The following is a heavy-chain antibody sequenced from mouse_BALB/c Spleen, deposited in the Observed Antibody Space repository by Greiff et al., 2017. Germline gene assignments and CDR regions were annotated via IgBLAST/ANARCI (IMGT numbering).Heavy chain of an antibody. D-gene: IGHD1-1*01. V-gene: IGHV3-2*02. J-gene: IGHJ2*01. Sequence: EVQLQQSGPGLVKPSQSLSLTCTVTGYSITSDYAWNWIRQFPGNKLEWMGYISYSGSTSYNPSLKSRISITRDTSTNQFFLQLNSVTTEDTATYYGARATVVDFDYWGQGTTLTVS. CDR2: ISYSGST. CDR3: ARATVVDFDY. CDR1: GYSITSDYA.